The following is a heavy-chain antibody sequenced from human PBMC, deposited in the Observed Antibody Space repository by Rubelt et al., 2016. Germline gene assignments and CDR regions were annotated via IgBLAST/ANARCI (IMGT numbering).Heavy chain of an antibody. D-gene: IGHD2-2*01. Sequence: QVQLQQWGAGLLKPSETLSLTCAVYGGSFSGYYWSWIRQPPGKGLEWIGEINHSGSTNYNPSLKSLVTISVDTSNNQFSLKLSSVTAADTAVYYCARGRRRPAFDYWGQGTLVTVSS. V-gene: IGHV4-34*01. CDR3: ARGRRRPAFDY. CDR2: INHSGST. CDR1: GGSFSGYY. J-gene: IGHJ4*02.